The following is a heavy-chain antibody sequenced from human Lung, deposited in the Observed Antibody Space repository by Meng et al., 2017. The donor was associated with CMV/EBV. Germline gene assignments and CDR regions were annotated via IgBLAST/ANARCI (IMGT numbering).Heavy chain of an antibody. Sequence: GESLKISCAASGFSFTTFWMHWVRQAPGKGLVWVSHINSDGSDITYADSVKGRFTISRDNAKNTLYLQMNSLRAEDVAVYYCARTYPNYYYGMDVWGQGTTVTVSS. CDR3: ARTYPNYYYGMDV. V-gene: IGHV3-74*01. J-gene: IGHJ6*02. CDR1: GFSFTTFW. CDR2: INSDGSDI. D-gene: IGHD2-2*02.